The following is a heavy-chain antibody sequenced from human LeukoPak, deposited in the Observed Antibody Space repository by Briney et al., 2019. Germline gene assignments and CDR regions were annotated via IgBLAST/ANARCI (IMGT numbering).Heavy chain of an antibody. J-gene: IGHJ4*02. CDR3: ARGPPITYFFDSSGYRNFDY. Sequence: GPSVKVTCNSSAYIFSCYYKHWVRQPPGQGLEWMGIFNPSGGSTTYPQNFQGRVSMSGETSTSIVYMELSRLRSGDTAVYYCARGPPITYFFDSSGYRNFDYWGQGTLVTVSS. CDR1: AYIFSCYY. CDR2: FNPSGGST. V-gene: IGHV1-46*01. D-gene: IGHD3-22*01.